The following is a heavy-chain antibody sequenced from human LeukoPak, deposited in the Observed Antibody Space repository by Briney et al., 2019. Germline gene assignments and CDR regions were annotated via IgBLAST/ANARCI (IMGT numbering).Heavy chain of an antibody. J-gene: IGHJ4*02. CDR3: ARYSHYGDYYFDY. Sequence: TSETLSLTCAVYGGSFSGYYWSWIRQPPGKGLEWIGEINHSGSTNYNPSLKSRVTISVGTSKNQFSLKLSSVTAADTAVYYCARYSHYGDYYFDYWGQGTLVTVSS. CDR2: INHSGST. D-gene: IGHD4-17*01. V-gene: IGHV4-34*01. CDR1: GGSFSGYY.